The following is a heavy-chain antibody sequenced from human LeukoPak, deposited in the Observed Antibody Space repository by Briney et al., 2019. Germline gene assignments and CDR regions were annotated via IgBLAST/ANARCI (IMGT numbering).Heavy chain of an antibody. Sequence: SETLSLTCTVSGASMSDYYWSWIRQPPGKGLEWIGYIYYTGSTNYNPSLKSRVTMSVDTSKNQISLKLSTVTAADSAVYYCVRRVRYFGQNDYWGQGTLVTVSS. CDR2: IYYTGST. J-gene: IGHJ4*02. CDR1: GASMSDYY. D-gene: IGHD3-9*01. CDR3: VRRVRYFGQNDY. V-gene: IGHV4-59*08.